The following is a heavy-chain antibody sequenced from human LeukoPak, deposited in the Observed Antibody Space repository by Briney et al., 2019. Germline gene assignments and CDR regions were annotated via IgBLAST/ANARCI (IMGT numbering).Heavy chain of an antibody. V-gene: IGHV3-66*01. CDR2: IYSGGST. D-gene: IGHD3-3*02. CDR1: GFTVNDNY. CDR3: ARDSPLASKAFDI. J-gene: IGHJ3*02. Sequence: GGSLRLSCAASGFTVNDNYLTWVPQAPGKGLEWVSVIYSGGSTYYVDSVKGRFTISRDNSKNTVYLHMKSLRAEDTAVYYCARDSPLASKAFDIWSQGTMVTVSS.